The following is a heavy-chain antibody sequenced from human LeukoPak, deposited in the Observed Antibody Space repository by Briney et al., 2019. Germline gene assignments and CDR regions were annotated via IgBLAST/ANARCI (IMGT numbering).Heavy chain of an antibody. CDR3: ARDGPTSTAPFDL. CDR2: FYHAGNS. V-gene: IGHV4-59*11. J-gene: IGHJ4*02. D-gene: IGHD1-26*01. Sequence: PSETLSLTCTVSGGSITSHFWSWIRQPPGEGLEWIGNFYHAGNSNLNPSLKSRVTMSIDTSKNQLSLKLRSMTAADTAVYYCARDGPTSTAPFDLWGQGTLVSVSS. CDR1: GGSITSHF.